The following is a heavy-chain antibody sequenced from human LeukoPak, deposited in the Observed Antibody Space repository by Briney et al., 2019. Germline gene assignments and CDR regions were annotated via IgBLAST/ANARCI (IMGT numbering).Heavy chain of an antibody. CDR2: ISYDGSNK. V-gene: IGHV3-30*18. J-gene: IGHJ4*02. Sequence: GGSLRLSCAASGFTFSSYGMHWVRQAPGKGLEWVAVISYDGSNKYYADSVKGRFTTSRDNSKNTLYLQMNSLRAEDTAVYYCAKSRGVVPAAPLGYWGQGTLVTVSS. CDR3: AKSRGVVPAAPLGY. D-gene: IGHD2-2*01. CDR1: GFTFSSYG.